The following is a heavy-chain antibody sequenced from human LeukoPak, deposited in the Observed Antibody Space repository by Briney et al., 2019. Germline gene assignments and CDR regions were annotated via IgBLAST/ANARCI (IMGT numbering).Heavy chain of an antibody. CDR1: GYTFTSYY. Sequence: ASVKVSCKASGYTFTSYYMHWVRQAPGQGLEWMGIINPSGGSTSYAQKFQGRVTMTRDTSTSTVYMELSSLRSDDTAVYHCARDATTDFWFDPWGQGTLVTVSS. D-gene: IGHD4-17*01. J-gene: IGHJ5*01. V-gene: IGHV1-46*01. CDR3: ARDATTDFWFDP. CDR2: INPSGGST.